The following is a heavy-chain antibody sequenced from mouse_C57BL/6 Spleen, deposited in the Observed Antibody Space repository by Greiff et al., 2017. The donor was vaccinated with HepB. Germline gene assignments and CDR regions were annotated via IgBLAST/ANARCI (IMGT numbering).Heavy chain of an antibody. J-gene: IGHJ4*01. V-gene: IGHV5-6*01. CDR2: ISSGGSYT. Sequence: EVKLQESGGDLVKPGGSLKLSCAASGFTFSSYGMSWVRQTPDKRLEWVATISSGGSYTYSPDSVKGRFTISRDNAKNTLYLQMSSLKSEDTAMYYCARHGLYHDSSKDAMDYWGQGTSVTVSS. D-gene: IGHD1-1*01. CDR1: GFTFSSYG. CDR3: ARHGLYHDSSKDAMDY.